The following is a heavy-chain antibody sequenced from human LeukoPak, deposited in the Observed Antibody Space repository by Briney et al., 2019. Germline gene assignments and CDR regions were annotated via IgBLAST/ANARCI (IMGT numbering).Heavy chain of an antibody. Sequence: GESLKISCKGSGYSFTSYWIGWVRQMPRKGPEWMGIIYPGDSDTRYSPSFQGQVTISADKSISTAYLQWSSLKASDTAMYYCATYSPDHAFDIWGQGTMVTVSS. J-gene: IGHJ3*02. CDR2: IYPGDSDT. V-gene: IGHV5-51*01. D-gene: IGHD2-15*01. CDR3: ATYSPDHAFDI. CDR1: GYSFTSYW.